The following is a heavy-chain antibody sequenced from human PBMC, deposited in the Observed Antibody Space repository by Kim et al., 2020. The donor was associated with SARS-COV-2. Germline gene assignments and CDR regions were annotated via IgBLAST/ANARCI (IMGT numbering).Heavy chain of an antibody. CDR1: GFTFSDYY. V-gene: IGHV3-11*05. D-gene: IGHD3-16*02. Sequence: GGSLRLSCAASGFTFSDYYRSWIRRAPGKGLEWVSYISSISSYTNYADPVKGRFTISRDNAKNSLYLQMNSLRAKDTAVYYCARVGYDYVWGSCRDAFYYYGMDVWGQGNTVTVSS. CDR3: ARVGYDYVWGSCRDAFYYYGMDV. J-gene: IGHJ6*02. CDR2: ISSISSYT.